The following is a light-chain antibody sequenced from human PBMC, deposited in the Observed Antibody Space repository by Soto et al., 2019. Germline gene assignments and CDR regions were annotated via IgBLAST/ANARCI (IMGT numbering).Light chain of an antibody. CDR2: ATS. J-gene: IGKJ3*01. V-gene: IGKV1-9*01. Sequence: DIQMTQPPPSLSASVGDRVTITCRASQGISSYLAWYQQKPVKAPKLLVYATSTLQSGVPSRFSGSGSGTDFTLTISSLQPEDFATYYCQQLNSYPLTFGPGTKVDIK. CDR3: QQLNSYPLT. CDR1: QGISSY.